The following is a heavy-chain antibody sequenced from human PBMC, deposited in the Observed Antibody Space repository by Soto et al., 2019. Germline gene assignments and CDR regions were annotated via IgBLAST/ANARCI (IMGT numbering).Heavy chain of an antibody. Sequence: SETLSLTCTVSGGSISSSSYYWGWIRQPPGKGLEWIGSIYYSGSTYYNPSLKSRVTISVDTSKNQFSLKLSSVTAADTAVYYCARGMRDDILTGYFSPYYMDVWGKGTTVTVS. CDR2: IYYSGST. CDR1: GGSISSSSYY. D-gene: IGHD3-9*01. V-gene: IGHV4-39*01. CDR3: ARGMRDDILTGYFSPYYMDV. J-gene: IGHJ6*03.